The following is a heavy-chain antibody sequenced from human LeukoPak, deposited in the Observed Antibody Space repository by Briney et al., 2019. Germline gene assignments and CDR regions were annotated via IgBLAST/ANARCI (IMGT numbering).Heavy chain of an antibody. Sequence: ASVKVSCKASGYTFTGYYMHWVRQAPGQGLEWMGWINPNSGGTNYAQKFQGRVTMTRSTSISTAYMELSRLRSDDTAVYYCARSGYDSSGYYVYFDYWGQGTLVTVSS. D-gene: IGHD3-22*01. CDR3: ARSGYDSSGYYVYFDY. CDR2: INPNSGGT. J-gene: IGHJ4*02. CDR1: GYTFTGYY. V-gene: IGHV1-2*02.